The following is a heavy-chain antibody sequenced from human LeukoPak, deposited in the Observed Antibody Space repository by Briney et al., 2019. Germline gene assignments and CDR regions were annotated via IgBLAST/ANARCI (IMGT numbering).Heavy chain of an antibody. J-gene: IGHJ6*03. CDR2: MNPNSGDT. V-gene: IGHV1-8*01. D-gene: IGHD3-10*01. CDR3: ARAGSSGSYYYYMDV. Sequence: ASVKVSCKASGYTFTSYDINWVRQATGQGLEWMGWMNPNSGDTGYAQKFQGRVTMTRNTSIRTAYMELSSLRSEDTAVYYCARAGSSGSYYYYMDVWGKGTTVTVSS. CDR1: GYTFTSYD.